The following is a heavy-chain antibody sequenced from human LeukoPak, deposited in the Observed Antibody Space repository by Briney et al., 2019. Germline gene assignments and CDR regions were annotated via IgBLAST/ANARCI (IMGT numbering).Heavy chain of an antibody. D-gene: IGHD3-3*01. V-gene: IGHV3-23*01. J-gene: IGHJ6*02. CDR2: ISGSGNST. CDR3: AQFDVLSGYYSGFDV. Sequence: GGSLRLSCAASGFTFRTYAMSWVRQAPGKGLEWVSTISGSGNSTYYADSVKGRFTISRDNSKNTLYLQMNSLRAEDTAVYYCAQFDVLSGYYSGFDVWGQGTTVIVSS. CDR1: GFTFRTYA.